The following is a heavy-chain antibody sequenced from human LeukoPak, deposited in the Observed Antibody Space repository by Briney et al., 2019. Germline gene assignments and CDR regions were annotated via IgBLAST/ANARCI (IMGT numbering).Heavy chain of an antibody. Sequence: ASVKVSCKASGYTFTSYGISWVRQAPGQGLEWMGWISAYNGNTNYAQKFQGRVTMTRDTSISTVYMELSRLRSDDTAVYYCARDHSSSENFDYWGQGTLVTVSS. J-gene: IGHJ4*02. CDR1: GYTFTSYG. CDR2: ISAYNGNT. D-gene: IGHD6-13*01. CDR3: ARDHSSSENFDY. V-gene: IGHV1-18*01.